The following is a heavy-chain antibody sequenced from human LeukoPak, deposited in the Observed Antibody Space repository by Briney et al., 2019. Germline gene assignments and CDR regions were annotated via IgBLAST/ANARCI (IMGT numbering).Heavy chain of an antibody. CDR2: IRSKAYGGTT. D-gene: IGHD2-8*01. J-gene: IGHJ4*02. V-gene: IGHV3-49*03. CDR1: GFTFGDYA. CDR3: TIEDCTNGVCYTLFDY. Sequence: PGRSLRLSCTASGFTFGDYAMSWFRQAPGKGLEWVGLIRSKAYGGTTEYAASVKGRFTISRDDSKSIAYLQMNSLKTEDTAVYYCTIEDCTNGVCYTLFDYWGQGTLVTVSS.